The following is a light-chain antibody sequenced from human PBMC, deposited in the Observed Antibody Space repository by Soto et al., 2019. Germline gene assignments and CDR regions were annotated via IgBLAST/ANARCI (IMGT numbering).Light chain of an antibody. CDR2: GAS. J-gene: IGKJ1*01. CDR3: QQYGSSGT. Sequence: IVLTQSPGTLSLSPGERATLSCRASQTVRNNYLAWYQQKPGQAPRLVIYGASNRATGIPDRFSGSGSGTDFTLTISRLEPEDFAVYYCQQYGSSGTFGQGTRWIS. V-gene: IGKV3-20*01. CDR1: QTVRNNY.